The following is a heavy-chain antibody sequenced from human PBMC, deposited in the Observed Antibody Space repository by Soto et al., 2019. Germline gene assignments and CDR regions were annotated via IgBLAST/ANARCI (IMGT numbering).Heavy chain of an antibody. Sequence: QVQLVESGGGVVQPGRSLRLSCAASGFTFSSYGMHWVRQAPGKGLEWGAVIWYDGSNKYYADSVKGRFTISRDNSKNTLYLQLTSLRAEDTAVYYCARAAEGYDYGGNEGPDYWGRGTLVTVCS. CDR1: GFTFSSYG. V-gene: IGHV3-33*01. CDR2: IWYDGSNK. J-gene: IGHJ4*02. D-gene: IGHD4-17*01. CDR3: ARAAEGYDYGGNEGPDY.